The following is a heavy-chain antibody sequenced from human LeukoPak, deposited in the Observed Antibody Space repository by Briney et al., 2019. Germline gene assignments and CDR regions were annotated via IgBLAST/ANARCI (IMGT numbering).Heavy chain of an antibody. CDR1: GFTFSGSA. Sequence: GGSLRLSCAASGFTFSGSAMHWVRQASGKGLEWVGRIRSKANSYATAYAASVKGRFTISRDDSKNTAYLQMNSLKTKDTAVYYCTKPMGYCSSTSCQEDYWGQGTLVTVSS. CDR3: TKPMGYCSSTSCQEDY. J-gene: IGHJ4*02. CDR2: IRSKANSYAT. D-gene: IGHD2-2*01. V-gene: IGHV3-73*01.